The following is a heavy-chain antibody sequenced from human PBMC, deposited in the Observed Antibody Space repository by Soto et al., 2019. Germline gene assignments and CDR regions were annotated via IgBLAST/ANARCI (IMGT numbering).Heavy chain of an antibody. CDR1: GYTLSNYG. CDR3: AREDAFDY. Sequence: ASVKVSCKASGYTLSNYGMHWVRQAPGQRLEWMGCINAGNGNTKYSQKFQGRVTITRDIAANTAYMELSSLTSEDTAIYYCAREDAFDYWGLG. V-gene: IGHV1-3*01. J-gene: IGHJ4*02. CDR2: INAGNGNT.